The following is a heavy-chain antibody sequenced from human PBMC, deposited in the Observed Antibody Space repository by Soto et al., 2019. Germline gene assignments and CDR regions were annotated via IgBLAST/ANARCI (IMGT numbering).Heavy chain of an antibody. J-gene: IGHJ4*02. CDR3: ARDSVGSWYIKTKTHYDY. CDR1: GFTFSSYS. V-gene: IGHV3-48*02. CDR2: ISSSSSTI. Sequence: GGSLRLSCAASGFTFSSYSMNWVRQAPGKGLEWVSYISSSSSTIYYADSVKVRFTISRDNAKNSLYLQMNSLRDEDTAVYYCARDSVGSWYIKTKTHYDYWGQGTLVTVSS. D-gene: IGHD6-13*01.